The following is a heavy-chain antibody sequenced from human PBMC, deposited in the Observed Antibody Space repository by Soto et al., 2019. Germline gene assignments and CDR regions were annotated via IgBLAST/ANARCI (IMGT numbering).Heavy chain of an antibody. V-gene: IGHV4-34*01. J-gene: IGHJ5*02. Sequence: QVQLQQWGAGLLKPSETLSLTCAVYGGSFSGYYWSWIRQPPGKGLEWIGEINHSGSTNYNPSLKSRVTISVDTSKNQFSLKLSSVTAADTAVYYCARDYYDSSGYYGWFDPWGQGTLVTVSS. D-gene: IGHD3-22*01. CDR3: ARDYYDSSGYYGWFDP. CDR1: GGSFSGYY. CDR2: INHSGST.